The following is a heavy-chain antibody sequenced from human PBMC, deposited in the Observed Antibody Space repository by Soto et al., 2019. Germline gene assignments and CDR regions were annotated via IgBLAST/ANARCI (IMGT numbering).Heavy chain of an antibody. CDR3: ARDRTKYYDILTGLKDYYYYGMDV. CDR2: IIPIFGTA. J-gene: IGHJ6*02. CDR1: VYTNSSYL. V-gene: IGHV1-69*13. D-gene: IGHD3-9*01. Sequence: SVKLYCKSSVYTNSSYLISRLLQENGQGLEWMGGIIPIFGTANYAQKFQGRVTITADESTSTAYMELSSLRSEDTAVYYCARDRTKYYDILTGLKDYYYYGMDVWGQGTTVTVSS.